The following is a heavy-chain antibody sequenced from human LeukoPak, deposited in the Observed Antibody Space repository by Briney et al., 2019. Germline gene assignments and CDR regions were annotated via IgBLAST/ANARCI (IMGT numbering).Heavy chain of an antibody. CDR1: GYTFTGYY. V-gene: IGHV1-2*04. D-gene: IGHD6-19*01. Sequence: ASVKVSCKASGYTFTGYYMHWVRQAPGQGLEWMGWINPNSGATNYAQKFQGWVTMTRDTSISTAYMELSRLRSDGRAVYDCARGEVLGIGVAVPLYCDYWGQGTLVSVSS. CDR3: ARGEVLGIGVAVPLYCDY. CDR2: INPNSGAT. J-gene: IGHJ4*02.